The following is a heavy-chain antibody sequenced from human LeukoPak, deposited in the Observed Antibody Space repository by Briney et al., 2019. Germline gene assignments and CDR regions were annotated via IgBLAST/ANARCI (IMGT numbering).Heavy chain of an antibody. J-gene: IGHJ4*02. Sequence: GGSLRLSCAASGFTFSHAWLSWVRQAPGKGLEWVSVIYSGGNTFYPDSVKGRFTISRDTAKNTLYLQMNSLRAGDTAVYYYARALYYDILTNNQTHTYYFDYWGQGTLLTVSS. CDR2: IYSGGNT. D-gene: IGHD3-9*01. CDR1: GFTFSHAW. V-gene: IGHV3-66*01. CDR3: ARALYYDILTNNQTHTYYFDY.